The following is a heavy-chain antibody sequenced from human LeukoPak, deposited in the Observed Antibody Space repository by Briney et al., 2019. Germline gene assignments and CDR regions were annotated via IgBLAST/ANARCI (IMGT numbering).Heavy chain of an antibody. CDR3: ARHYGP. J-gene: IGHJ5*02. V-gene: IGHV4-38-2*02. CDR2: IYSSGST. CDR1: GDSVSSDYF. Sequence: KSSETLSLTCTVSGDSVSSDYFWGWIRQPPGKGLEWIGSIYSSGSTYYNPSLKSRVTISVDTSKNQFSLKLTSVTAADTAVYYCARHYGPWGQGTLVTVSS. D-gene: IGHD3-16*01.